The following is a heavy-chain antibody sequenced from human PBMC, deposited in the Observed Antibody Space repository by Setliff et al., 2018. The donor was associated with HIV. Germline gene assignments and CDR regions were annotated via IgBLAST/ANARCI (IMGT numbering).Heavy chain of an antibody. CDR2: IYHSGST. CDR1: GGSIDSFSYY. J-gene: IGHJ6*03. Sequence: SQTLSLTCAVSGGSIDSFSYYWGWIRQTPGKELEWIGNIYHSGSTNYNPSLKSRAAISVDRSKRHFFLKLRSVTAADTAVYYCARQWAERVMDVWGNGTTVTVSS. CDR3: ARQWAERVMDV. V-gene: IGHV4-39*01. D-gene: IGHD1-26*01.